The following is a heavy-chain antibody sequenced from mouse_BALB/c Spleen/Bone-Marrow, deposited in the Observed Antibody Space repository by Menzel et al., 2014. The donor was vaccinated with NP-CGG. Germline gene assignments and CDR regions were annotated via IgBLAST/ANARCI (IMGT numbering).Heavy chain of an antibody. V-gene: IGHV14-3*02. CDR3: ARRTRYAMDY. D-gene: IGHD3-3*01. J-gene: IGHJ4*01. CDR2: IDPANGNT. Sequence: VQLQQSGAELVKPGASVKLSCTASGFNIKDTYMHWVKQRPEQGLEWIGRIDPANGNTKYDPKFQGKATITADTSSNTAYLQLSGLTSEDTAVYYCARRTRYAMDYWGQGTSVTVSS. CDR1: GFNIKDTY.